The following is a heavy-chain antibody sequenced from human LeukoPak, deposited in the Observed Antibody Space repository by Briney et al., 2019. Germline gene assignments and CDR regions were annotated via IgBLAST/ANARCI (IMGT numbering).Heavy chain of an antibody. CDR3: ARERYSSGWYMTYYFDY. Sequence: SETLSLTCTVSGVSISSSNSYWGWIRQPPGKGLEWIGSIYYSGDTYYNPSLKSRVTISVDTSKNQFSLKLSSVTAADTAVYYCARERYSSGWYMTYYFDYWGQGTLVTVSS. CDR1: GVSISSSNSY. V-gene: IGHV4-39*07. D-gene: IGHD6-19*01. CDR2: IYYSGDT. J-gene: IGHJ4*02.